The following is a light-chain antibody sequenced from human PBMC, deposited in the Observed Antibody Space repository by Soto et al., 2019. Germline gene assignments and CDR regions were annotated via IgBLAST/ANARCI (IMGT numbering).Light chain of an antibody. CDR1: QSVDKNY. Sequence: EIVLTQSPGTLSLSPGEGATLSCRASQSVDKNYLAWYQHKSGQAPRLLIHGASNRATGIPARFSGSGSGTDFTLTISRLEPEDFVAYYCQQYATDPLTFGGGTKVEIK. CDR3: QQYATDPLT. V-gene: IGKV3-20*01. J-gene: IGKJ4*01. CDR2: GAS.